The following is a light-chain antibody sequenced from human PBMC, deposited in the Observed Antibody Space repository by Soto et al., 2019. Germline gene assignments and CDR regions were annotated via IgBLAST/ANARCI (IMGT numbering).Light chain of an antibody. J-gene: IGLJ1*01. V-gene: IGLV2-23*01. CDR1: SSDVGSYNL. Sequence: QSALTQPASVSGSPGQSITISCTETSSDVGSYNLVSWYQQHPGKAPKLMIYEGNKRPSGVSNRFSGSKSGNTASLTISGLQAEDEADYYCCSYAGSSGVFGTGTKLTVL. CDR3: CSYAGSSGV. CDR2: EGN.